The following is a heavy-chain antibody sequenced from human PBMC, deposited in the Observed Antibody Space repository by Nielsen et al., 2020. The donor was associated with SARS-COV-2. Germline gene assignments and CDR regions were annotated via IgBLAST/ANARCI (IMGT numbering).Heavy chain of an antibody. V-gene: IGHV3-33*01. Sequence: GESLKISCAASGFTFSSYGMHWVRQAPGKGLEWVAVIWYDGSNKYYADSVEGRFTISRDNSNSTLYLQMNSLQPDDTAIYYCARFRGTINSSDYWGQGTLVIVSS. J-gene: IGHJ4*02. D-gene: IGHD1-26*01. CDR3: ARFRGTINSSDY. CDR1: GFTFSSYG. CDR2: IWYDGSNK.